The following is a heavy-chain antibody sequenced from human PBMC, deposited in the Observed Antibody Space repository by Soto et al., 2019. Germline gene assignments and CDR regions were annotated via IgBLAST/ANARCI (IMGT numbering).Heavy chain of an antibody. CDR1: GFTFSSYA. CDR3: ATSPPAVLRYFVVHGMDV. Sequence: PGGSLRLSCAASGFTFSSYAMSWVRQAPGKGLEWVSAISGSGGSTYYADSVKGRFTISRDNSKNTLYLQMNSLRAEDTAVYYCATSPPAVLRYFVVHGMDVWGKGTTVTVSS. J-gene: IGHJ6*04. CDR2: ISGSGGST. D-gene: IGHD3-9*01. V-gene: IGHV3-23*01.